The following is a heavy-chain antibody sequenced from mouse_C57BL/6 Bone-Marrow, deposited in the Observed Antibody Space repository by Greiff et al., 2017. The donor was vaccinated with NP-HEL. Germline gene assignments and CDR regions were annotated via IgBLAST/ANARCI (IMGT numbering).Heavy chain of an antibody. CDR2: ISSGGSYT. Sequence: EVQLVESGGDLVKPGGSLKLSCAASGFTFSSYGLSWVRQTPDKRLEWVATISSGGSYTYYPDSVKGRFPISRDNAKNTLYLQMSSLKSEDTAMYYCASPYDYDVAWFAYWGQGTLVTVSA. CDR1: GFTFSSYG. CDR3: ASPYDYDVAWFAY. V-gene: IGHV5-6*01. J-gene: IGHJ3*01. D-gene: IGHD2-4*01.